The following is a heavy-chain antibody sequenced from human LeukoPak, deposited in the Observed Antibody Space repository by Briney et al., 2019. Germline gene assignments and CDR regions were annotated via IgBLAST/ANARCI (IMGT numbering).Heavy chain of an antibody. Sequence: ASVRVSCKASRYTFTGNFMHWVRQAPGQGLEWMGLINPDSGGANYAQNFQGRVTMTRDTSISTVYMELSRLRSDDTAVYYCARGTDCSGGSCLDYWGQGTLVTVSS. CDR2: INPDSGGA. V-gene: IGHV1-2*06. D-gene: IGHD2-15*01. CDR3: ARGTDCSGGSCLDY. CDR1: RYTFTGNF. J-gene: IGHJ4*02.